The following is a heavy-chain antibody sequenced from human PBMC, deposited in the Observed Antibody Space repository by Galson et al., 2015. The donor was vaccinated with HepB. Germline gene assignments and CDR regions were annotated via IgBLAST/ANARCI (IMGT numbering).Heavy chain of an antibody. CDR3: ARDRGGSGSHLPYYYGMDV. J-gene: IGHJ6*02. V-gene: IGHV3-48*04. Sequence: SLRLSCAASGFTFSSYSMNWVRQAPGKGLEWVSYIDVSSSVIYYADSVKGRFTISRDNAENSLYLQMNSLRGEDTAVYYCARDRGGSGSHLPYYYGMDVWGQGTTVTVSS. D-gene: IGHD3-10*01. CDR1: GFTFSSYS. CDR2: IDVSSSVI.